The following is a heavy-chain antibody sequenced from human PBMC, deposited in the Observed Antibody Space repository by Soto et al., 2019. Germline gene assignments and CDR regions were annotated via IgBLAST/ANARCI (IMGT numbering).Heavy chain of an antibody. CDR2: IYYSGST. D-gene: IGHD3-9*01. Sequence: SETLSLTCTVSGGSISSYYWSWIRQPPGKGLEWIGYIYYSGSTNYNPSLKSRVTISVDTSKNQFSLKLSSVTAADTAVYYCARGSILTDQISDYWGQGTLVTVSS. CDR3: ARGSILTDQISDY. J-gene: IGHJ4*02. CDR1: GGSISSYY. V-gene: IGHV4-59*01.